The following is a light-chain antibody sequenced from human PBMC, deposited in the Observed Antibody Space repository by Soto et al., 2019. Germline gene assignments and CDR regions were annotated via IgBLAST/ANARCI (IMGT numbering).Light chain of an antibody. V-gene: IGKV3-11*01. J-gene: IGKJ2*01. CDR3: QQRSNWQDT. Sequence: EIVLTQSPATLSLSPGERATLSRRASQSVSSYLAWYQQKPGQAPRLLIYDASNRATGIPTRFSGSGSGTDFYLPISSLEPEDFAVYYCQQRSNWQDTFGQGTKLEIK. CDR2: DAS. CDR1: QSVSSY.